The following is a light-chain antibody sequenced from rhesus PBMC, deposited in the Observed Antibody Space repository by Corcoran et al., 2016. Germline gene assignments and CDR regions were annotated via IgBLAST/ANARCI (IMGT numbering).Light chain of an antibody. J-gene: IGKJ2*01. CDR1: QSISSW. CDR3: QQRNSDPYG. V-gene: IGKV1-22*01. CDR2: NAS. Sequence: DIQMTQSPSSLSASVGDTVTITCWASQSISSWLDWHQQKPGKAPKLLIYNASSLQSGVPSRFSGIGSGTGFTLTISSPQPEDFATCCCQQRNSDPYGFGQGTKVELK.